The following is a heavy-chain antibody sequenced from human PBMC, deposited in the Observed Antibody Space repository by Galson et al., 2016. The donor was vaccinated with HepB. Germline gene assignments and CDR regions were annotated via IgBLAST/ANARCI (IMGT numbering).Heavy chain of an antibody. CDR3: STRRVGATGFDY. J-gene: IGHJ4*02. CDR1: GHSIKTGYY. V-gene: IGHV4-38-2*02. Sequence: SETLSLTCTVSGHSIKTGYYWGWIRQSPGKGLEWMGSVYHGGSNYYNPSLKSRVTLSIDSSKNAFSLSLTSVTAADTAVYYCSTRRVGATGFDYWDQGILVIVSS. D-gene: IGHD1-26*01. CDR2: VYHGGSN.